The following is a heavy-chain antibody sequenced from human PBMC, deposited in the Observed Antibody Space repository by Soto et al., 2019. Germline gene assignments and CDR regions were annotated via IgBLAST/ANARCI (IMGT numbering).Heavy chain of an antibody. D-gene: IGHD1-20*01. CDR1: GGTFSSYA. J-gene: IGHJ3*02. Sequence: ASVKVSCKASGGTFSSYAISWVRQAPGQGLEWMGGIIPIFGTANYAQKFQGRVTITADESTSTAYMELSSLRSEDTAVYYCARGRYKEVTPRNDAFDIWGQGTMVTVSS. CDR2: IIPIFGTA. V-gene: IGHV1-69*13. CDR3: ARGRYKEVTPRNDAFDI.